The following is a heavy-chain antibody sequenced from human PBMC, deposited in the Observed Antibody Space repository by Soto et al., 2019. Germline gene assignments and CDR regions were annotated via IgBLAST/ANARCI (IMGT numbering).Heavy chain of an antibody. CDR1: GGSISSYY. D-gene: IGHD3-10*01. J-gene: IGHJ5*02. CDR3: ARHYYGSGSYYGYWFDP. V-gene: IGHV4-59*08. Sequence: SETLSLTCTVSGGSISSYYWSWIRQPPGKGLEWIGYIYYSGSTNYNPSLKSRVTISVDTSKNQFSLKLSSVTAADTAVYYCARHYYGSGSYYGYWFDPWGPGTLVTVS. CDR2: IYYSGST.